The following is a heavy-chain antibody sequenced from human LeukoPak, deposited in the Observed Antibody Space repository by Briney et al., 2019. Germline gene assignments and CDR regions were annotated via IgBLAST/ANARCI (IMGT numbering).Heavy chain of an antibody. J-gene: IGHJ5*02. CDR1: GFTFSSYS. D-gene: IGHD6-19*01. CDR3: ARITGAWSAES. V-gene: IGHV3-48*04. Sequence: GGSLRLSCAASGFTFSSYSMNWVRQAPGKGLEWVSYISSSSSTIYYADSVKGRFTISRDNAKNSLYLQMNSLRAEDTALYHCARITGAWSAESWGRGTLVTVSS. CDR2: ISSSSSTI.